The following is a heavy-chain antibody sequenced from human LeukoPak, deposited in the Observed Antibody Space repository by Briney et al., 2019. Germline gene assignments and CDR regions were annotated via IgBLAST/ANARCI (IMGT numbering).Heavy chain of an antibody. CDR3: ARGALPPDSGYLTDY. CDR2: IYYSGTA. D-gene: IGHD3-22*01. CDR1: GDSITNPKW. J-gene: IGHJ4*02. V-gene: IGHV4-4*02. Sequence: PSGTLSLTCAVSGDSITNPKWWSWVRQPPGKGLEWLGEIYYSGTANYNPSLKSRVTISVDTSKNQFSLKLSSVTAADTAVYYCARGALPPDSGYLTDYWGQGTLVTVSS.